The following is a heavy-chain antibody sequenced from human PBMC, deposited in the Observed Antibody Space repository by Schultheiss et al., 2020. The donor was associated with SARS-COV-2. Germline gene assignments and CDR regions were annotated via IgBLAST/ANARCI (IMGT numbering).Heavy chain of an antibody. CDR2: ISGSGGST. Sequence: GGSLRLSCAASGFTFSSYAMSWVRQAPGKGLEWVSAISGSGGSTYYADSVKGRFTISRDNSKNTLYLQMNSLRAEDTAVYYCAKYQLELPLGEAEDRDGMDVWGQGTTVTVSS. CDR3: AKYQLELPLGEAEDRDGMDV. V-gene: IGHV3-23*01. CDR1: GFTFSSYA. D-gene: IGHD1-7*01. J-gene: IGHJ6*02.